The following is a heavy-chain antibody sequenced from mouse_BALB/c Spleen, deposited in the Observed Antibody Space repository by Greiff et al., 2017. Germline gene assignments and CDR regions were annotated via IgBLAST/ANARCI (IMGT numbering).Heavy chain of an antibody. V-gene: IGHV1S26*01. J-gene: IGHJ2*01. D-gene: IGHD2-1*01. CDR1: GYTFTSYT. Sequence: VQLQQSGADLVRPGASVKMSCKASGYTFTSYTMHWVKQRPGKGLEWIGYINPSSGYTNYNQKFKDKATLTADKSSSTAYMQLSSLTSEDSAVYYCAREGGNTYDFDYWGQGTTLTVSS. CDR2: INPSSGYT. CDR3: AREGGNTYDFDY.